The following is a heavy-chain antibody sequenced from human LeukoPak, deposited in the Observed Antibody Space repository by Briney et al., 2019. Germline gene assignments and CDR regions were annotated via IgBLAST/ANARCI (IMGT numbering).Heavy chain of an antibody. D-gene: IGHD2-15*01. CDR1: GFTFDDYG. V-gene: IGHV3-20*04. Sequence: GGSLRLSCAASGFTFDDYGMSWVRQAPGKGLEWVSGINWNGGSTGYADSVKGRFTISRDNAKNYLYLQMNSLRAEDTALYYCARAIPDDIVVVVAATKYYYYYMDVWGKGTTVTVSS. CDR2: INWNGGST. CDR3: ARAIPDDIVVVVAATKYYYYYMDV. J-gene: IGHJ6*03.